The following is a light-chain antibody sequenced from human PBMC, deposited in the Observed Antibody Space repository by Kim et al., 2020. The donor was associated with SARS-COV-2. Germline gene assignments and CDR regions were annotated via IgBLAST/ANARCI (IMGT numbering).Light chain of an antibody. V-gene: IGLV1-47*01. CDR2: RNN. J-gene: IGLJ3*02. CDR1: SSNIVSNY. Sequence: GQRVTVFCSGGSSNIVSNYVYCYQQLPGTAPNLLIYRNNQRPSGVPDRFSGSKSGTSASLAISGLRSEDEADYYCAAWDDSLSGWVFGGGTQLTVL. CDR3: AAWDDSLSGWV.